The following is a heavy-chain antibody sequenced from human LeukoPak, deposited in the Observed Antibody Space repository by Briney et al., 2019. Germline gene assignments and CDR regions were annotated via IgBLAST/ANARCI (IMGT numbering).Heavy chain of an antibody. J-gene: IGHJ4*02. CDR1: GYTFTSYG. CDR2: ISAYNGNT. V-gene: IGHV1-18*01. D-gene: IGHD3-22*01. CDR3: ARDRVYYYDSSGYYTSLYYFDY. Sequence: ASVTVSCKASGYTFTSYGISWVRQAPGQGLEWMGWISAYNGNTNYAQKLQGRVTMTTATSTSTAYMELRSLRSDDTAVYYCARDRVYYYDSSGYYTSLYYFDYWGQGTLVTVSS.